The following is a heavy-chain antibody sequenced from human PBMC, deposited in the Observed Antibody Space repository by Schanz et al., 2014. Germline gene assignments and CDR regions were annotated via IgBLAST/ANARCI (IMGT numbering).Heavy chain of an antibody. CDR1: GGSIRGYY. Sequence: QVQLQESGPGLVKPSETLSLTCTVSGGSIRGYYCSWIRQPPGKGLEWIGYVHSSGSTNYNSSLKRRVHISVDPPKTQFPLKLSLVTAADTAVYYCARHLPGGYNNHGWFDPWGQGTLVTVSS. CDR3: ARHLPGGYNNHGWFDP. J-gene: IGHJ5*02. D-gene: IGHD4-4*01. V-gene: IGHV4-59*08. CDR2: VHSSGST.